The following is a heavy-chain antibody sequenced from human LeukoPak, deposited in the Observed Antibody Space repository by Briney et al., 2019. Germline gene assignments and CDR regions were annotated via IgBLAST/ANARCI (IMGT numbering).Heavy chain of an antibody. CDR3: ARGAVAARGDY. CDR2: IYSGGST. CDR1: GFTFNNYA. D-gene: IGHD6-19*01. V-gene: IGHV3-53*01. Sequence: GGSLRLSCAASGFTFNNYAVSWVRQAPGKGLEWVSVIYSGGSTYYADSVKGRFTISRDNSRNTLYLQMNSLRAEDTAVYYCARGAVAARGDYWGQGTLVTVSS. J-gene: IGHJ4*02.